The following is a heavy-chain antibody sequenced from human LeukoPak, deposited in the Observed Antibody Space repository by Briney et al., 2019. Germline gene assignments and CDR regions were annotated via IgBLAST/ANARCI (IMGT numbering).Heavy chain of an antibody. D-gene: IGHD1-26*01. J-gene: IGHJ3*02. V-gene: IGHV4-61*05. CDR2: IYYSGST. CDR1: GGSISSSSYY. Sequence: PSETLSLTCTVSGGSISSSSYYWGWIRQPPGKGLEWIGYIYYSGSTNYNPSLKSRVTISVDTSKNQFSLKLSSVTAADTAVYYCARAGSEWELQSWDAFDIWGQGTMVTVSS. CDR3: ARAGSEWELQSWDAFDI.